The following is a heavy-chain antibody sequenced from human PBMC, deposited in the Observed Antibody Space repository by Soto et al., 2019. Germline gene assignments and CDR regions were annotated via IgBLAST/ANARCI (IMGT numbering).Heavy chain of an antibody. Sequence: GGSLRLSCAASGFTFSDHYMDWVRRAPGKGLEWVGRTRNKANSYTTEYAASVKGRFTISRDDSKNSLYLQMNSLKTEDTAVYYCARDQGDYVIDYWGQGTLVTVSS. D-gene: IGHD4-17*01. CDR2: TRNKANSYTT. CDR3: ARDQGDYVIDY. J-gene: IGHJ4*02. CDR1: GFTFSDHY. V-gene: IGHV3-72*01.